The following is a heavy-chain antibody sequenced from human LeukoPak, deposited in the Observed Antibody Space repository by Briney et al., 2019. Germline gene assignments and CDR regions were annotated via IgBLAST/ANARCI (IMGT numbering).Heavy chain of an antibody. J-gene: IGHJ6*03. V-gene: IGHV5-51*01. D-gene: IGHD2-2*02. Sequence: GESLKISCKGSGYSFTSYWIGWVRQMPGKGLEWMGIIYPGDSDTRYSPSFQGQVTISADKSISTAYLQWSSLKASDTAMYYCARQPREGYCSSTSCYTYYYMDVWAKGPRSPSP. CDR3: ARQPREGYCSSTSCYTYYYMDV. CDR2: IYPGDSDT. CDR1: GYSFTSYW.